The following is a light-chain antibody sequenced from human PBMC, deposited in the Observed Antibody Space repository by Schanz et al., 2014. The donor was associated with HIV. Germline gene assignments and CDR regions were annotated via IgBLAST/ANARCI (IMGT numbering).Light chain of an antibody. J-gene: IGKJ2*01. Sequence: EIVLTQSPATLSLSPGERATLSCRASQSVSSYLAWYQQKPGQAPRLVIYATSTRAAGIPDRFSGTGSGTDFTLTISRVEPEDYAVYYCQQYGSSPGTFGQGTKLEIK. CDR2: ATS. CDR1: QSVSSY. CDR3: QQYGSSPGT. V-gene: IGKV3-20*01.